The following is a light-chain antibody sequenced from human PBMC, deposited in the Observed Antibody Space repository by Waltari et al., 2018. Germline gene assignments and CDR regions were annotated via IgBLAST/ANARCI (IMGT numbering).Light chain of an antibody. CDR2: AAS. V-gene: IGKV1-39*01. CDR3: QQSYDTPRT. J-gene: IGKJ1*01. Sequence: DFQMTYSLTSRSASVGARVTTTCRARHYISTYLNWCKQKQGKGPKLLLYAASTLQSGVPSIFSGSGSGTDFTFTNSSLQLEDFATYYCQQSYDTPRTFGQGTKVEVK. CDR1: HYISTY.